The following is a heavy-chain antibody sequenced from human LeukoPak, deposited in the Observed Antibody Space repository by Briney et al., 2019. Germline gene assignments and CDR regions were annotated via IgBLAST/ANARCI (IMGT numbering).Heavy chain of an antibody. D-gene: IGHD5-18*01. CDR2: IYYSGRT. J-gene: IGHJ4*02. CDR3: ARPDRGYSYGPPFDY. CDR1: GGSISSSSYY. V-gene: IGHV4-39*01. Sequence: SETLSLTCTVSGGSISSSSYYWGWIRQPPGKGLEWIGSIYYSGRTYYNPSLKSRVTISVDTSKNQFSLKLSSVTAADTAVYYCARPDRGYSYGPPFDYWGQGTLVTVSS.